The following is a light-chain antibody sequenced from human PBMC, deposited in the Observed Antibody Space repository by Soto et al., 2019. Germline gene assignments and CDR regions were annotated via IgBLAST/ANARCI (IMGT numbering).Light chain of an antibody. CDR3: TSYTTTTTLEV. J-gene: IGLJ2*01. CDR1: SSNIGAGYD. CDR2: GNT. Sequence: QPVLTQPPSVSGAPGQRVTISCTGSSSNIGAGYDVHWYQQLPGTAPKLLIYGNTNRPSGVPDRFSGSKSGTSASLAITGLQAEDEADYYCTSYTTTTTLEVIGGGTKLTVL. V-gene: IGLV1-40*01.